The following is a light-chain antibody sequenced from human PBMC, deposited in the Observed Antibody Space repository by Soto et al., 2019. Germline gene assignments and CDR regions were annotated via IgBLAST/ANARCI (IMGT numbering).Light chain of an antibody. V-gene: IGLV2-14*01. CDR2: EVS. CDR3: SSYTATTRM. Sequence: QSVLTQPASVSGSPGQSVTISGTGISSDFDDFNSVSWYQQHPGKVPKLLIYEVSNRPLGVSNRFSGSKSGNTASLTISGLQTGDEADYYCSSYTATTRMFGGGTKLTVL. CDR1: SSDFDDFNS. J-gene: IGLJ3*02.